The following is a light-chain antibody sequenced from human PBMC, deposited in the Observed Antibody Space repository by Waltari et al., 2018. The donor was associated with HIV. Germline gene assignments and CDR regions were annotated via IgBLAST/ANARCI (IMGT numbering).Light chain of an antibody. V-gene: IGLV3-1*01. CDR3: QAWDSSTAEV. CDR2: QDS. Sequence: SYELTQPPSVSVSPGQTASITCSGDTLGDKYACWYQQKPGQSPVLVIYQDSKRPSGIPERFSGSNSGNTATLTISGTQAMDEADYYCQAWDSSTAEVFGTGTKVTVL. CDR1: TLGDKY. J-gene: IGLJ1*01.